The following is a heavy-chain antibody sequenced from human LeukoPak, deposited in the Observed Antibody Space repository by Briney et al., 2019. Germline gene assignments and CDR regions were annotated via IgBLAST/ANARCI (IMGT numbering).Heavy chain of an antibody. J-gene: IGHJ5*02. Sequence: GESLKISCKGSGYSFTSYWIGWVRQMPGKGLEWMGIIYPGDSDTRYSPSFQGQVTISADKSISTAYLQWSSLKASDTAMYYCARQTAAGTFITSPLFDPWGQGTLVTVSS. D-gene: IGHD6-13*01. CDR1: GYSFTSYW. CDR2: IYPGDSDT. CDR3: ARQTAAGTFITSPLFDP. V-gene: IGHV5-51*01.